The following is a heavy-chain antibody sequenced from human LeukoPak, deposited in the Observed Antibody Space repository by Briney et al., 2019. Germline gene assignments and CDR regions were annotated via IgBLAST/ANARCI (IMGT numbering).Heavy chain of an antibody. CDR3: ATTNRGSGWYALGDRAFFDY. CDR1: GYTFTSYG. D-gene: IGHD6-19*01. V-gene: IGHV1-18*01. J-gene: IGHJ4*02. CDR2: ISAYNGNT. Sequence: ASVKVSCKASGYTFTSYGISWVRQAPGQGLEWMGWISAYNGNTNYAQKPQGRVTMTTDTSTSTAYMELRSLRSDDTAVYYCATTNRGSGWYALGDRAFFDYWGQGTLVTVSS.